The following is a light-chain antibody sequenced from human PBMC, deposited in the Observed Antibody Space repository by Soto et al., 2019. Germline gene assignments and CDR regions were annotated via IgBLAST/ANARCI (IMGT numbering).Light chain of an antibody. V-gene: IGKV3-15*01. CDR1: QSIASD. Sequence: EIVMTQSPATLAVSPWERVTLSCMASQSIASDLAWYQQKPGQAPRLLIYAASTRATGIPARFSGSGSGTEFTVTISSLQSEDFAVYYCQQYNNWPFLTFGGGTKVDTK. CDR3: QQYNNWPFLT. J-gene: IGKJ4*01. CDR2: AAS.